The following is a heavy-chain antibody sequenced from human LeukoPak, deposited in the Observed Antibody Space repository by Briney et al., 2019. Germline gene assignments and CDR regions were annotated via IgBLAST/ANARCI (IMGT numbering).Heavy chain of an antibody. V-gene: IGHV3-74*01. J-gene: IGHJ5*02. Sequence: GGSLRLSCAASGFTFSSYWVHWVRQAPGKGLVWVSRINSDGSSTSYADSVKGRFTISRDNAKNTLYLQMNSLRAEDTAVYYCARGSIAARANWFDPWGQGTLVTVSS. CDR2: INSDGSST. CDR3: ARGSIAARANWFDP. D-gene: IGHD6-6*01. CDR1: GFTFSSYW.